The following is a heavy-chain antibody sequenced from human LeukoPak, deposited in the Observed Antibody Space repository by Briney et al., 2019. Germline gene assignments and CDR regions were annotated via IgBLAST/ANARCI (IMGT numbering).Heavy chain of an antibody. V-gene: IGHV1-46*01. CDR2: INPSGGST. D-gene: IGHD3-22*01. Sequence: RASVKVSCKASGYTFTSYYMHWVRQAPGQGLEWMGIINPSGGSTSYAQKFQGRVTMTRDTSTSTVYMELGSLRSEDTAVYYCARGVRSRWTYDSSGYLNGPWGQGTLVTVSS. J-gene: IGHJ5*02. CDR1: GYTFTSYY. CDR3: ARGVRSRWTYDSSGYLNGP.